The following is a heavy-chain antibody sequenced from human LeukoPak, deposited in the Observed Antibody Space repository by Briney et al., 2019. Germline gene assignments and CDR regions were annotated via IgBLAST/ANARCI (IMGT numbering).Heavy chain of an antibody. D-gene: IGHD1-26*01. CDR3: ARDSGSFTPVDY. CDR1: GYTFTSYG. J-gene: IGHJ4*02. V-gene: IGHV1-18*01. CDR2: ISTYNGNT. Sequence: ASMKVSCKASGYTFTSYGISWVRQAPGQGLEWMGWISTYNGNTNYAQRLQGRVTMTTDTSTSTAYMELRSLRSDDTAVYYCARDSGSFTPVDYWGQGTLVTVSS.